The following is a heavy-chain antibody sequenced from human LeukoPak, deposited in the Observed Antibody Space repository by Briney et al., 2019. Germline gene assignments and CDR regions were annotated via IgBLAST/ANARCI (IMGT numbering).Heavy chain of an antibody. Sequence: GGSLRLSCAASGFTFSSYAMHWVRQAPGKGLEYVSAISSNGGSTYYANSVKGRLTISRDNSKNTLYLQMGSLRAEDMAVYYCAMVVTATPNWGQGTLVTVSS. D-gene: IGHD2-21*02. CDR1: GFTFSSYA. CDR3: AMVVTATPN. CDR2: ISSNGGST. V-gene: IGHV3-64*01. J-gene: IGHJ4*02.